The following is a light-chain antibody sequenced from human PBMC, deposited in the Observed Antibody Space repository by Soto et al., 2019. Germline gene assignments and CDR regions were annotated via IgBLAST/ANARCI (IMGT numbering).Light chain of an antibody. CDR1: QSISSW. CDR3: QQYENRPT. CDR2: DAS. J-gene: IGKJ5*01. V-gene: IGKV1-33*01. Sequence: DIQMTQSTSTLSASVGDRVTITCRASQSISSWLAWYQQKPGKAPKLLIYDASNLEAGVPSRFRGSGSGTDFTFTISRLQPEDIATYYCQQYENRPTFGQGTRLEI.